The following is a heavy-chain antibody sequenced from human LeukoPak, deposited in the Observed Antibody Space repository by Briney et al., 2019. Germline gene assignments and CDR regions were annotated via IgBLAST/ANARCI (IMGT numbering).Heavy chain of an antibody. V-gene: IGHV1-69*04. Sequence: GASVKVSCKASGGTFSSYAISWVRQAPGQGLEWMGRIIPILGIANYAQKFQGRVTITADKSTSTAYMELSSLRSEDTAVYYCARDHRGAAAGTNIDYWGQGTLVTVSS. CDR2: IIPILGIA. J-gene: IGHJ4*02. D-gene: IGHD6-13*01. CDR1: GGTFSSYA. CDR3: ARDHRGAAAGTNIDY.